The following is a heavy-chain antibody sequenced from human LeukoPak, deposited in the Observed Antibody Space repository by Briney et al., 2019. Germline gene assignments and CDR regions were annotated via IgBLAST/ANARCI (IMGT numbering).Heavy chain of an antibody. V-gene: IGHV4-59*08. CDR2: VFHSGTT. J-gene: IGHJ3*02. CDR3: ARRIAPVTDAFDI. CDR1: GDSLTSHF. Sequence: SETLSLTCNVSGDSLTSHFWSWIRQTPGKGLEWIGYVFHSGTTNYSPSLKSRVTISLDTSKKQFYLRLASVTAADTALYYCARRIAPVTDAFDIWGRGTMVSVSS. D-gene: IGHD3-10*01.